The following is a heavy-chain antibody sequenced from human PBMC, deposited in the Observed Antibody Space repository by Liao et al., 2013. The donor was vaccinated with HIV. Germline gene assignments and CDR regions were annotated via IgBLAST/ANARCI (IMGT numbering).Heavy chain of an antibody. J-gene: IGHJ3*02. D-gene: IGHD2-8*01. CDR2: INHSGST. Sequence: QVQLQQWGAGLLKPSETLSLTCAVYGGSFSGYYWSWIRQPPGKGLEWIGEINHSGSTNYNPSLKSRVMISLHTSKKQFSLRLTSVTAADTAVYYCARAAILIGGFEIWGQGTMVAVSS. V-gene: IGHV4-34*01. CDR3: ARAAILIGGFEI. CDR1: GGSFSGYY.